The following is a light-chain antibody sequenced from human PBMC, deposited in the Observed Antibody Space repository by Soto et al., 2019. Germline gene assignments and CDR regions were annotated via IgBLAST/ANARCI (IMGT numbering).Light chain of an antibody. CDR2: DVT. J-gene: IGLJ3*02. CDR1: SSDVGVYNR. CDR3: SSYAGSYTWV. V-gene: IGLV2-11*01. Sequence: QSALTQPRSVSGSPGQSVTISCTATSSDVGVYNRVSWYQQYPGKAPKLMIYDVTKRPSGVPDRFSGSKSGNTASLTISGLQVQDEADYYCSSYAGSYTWVFGGGTKVTVL.